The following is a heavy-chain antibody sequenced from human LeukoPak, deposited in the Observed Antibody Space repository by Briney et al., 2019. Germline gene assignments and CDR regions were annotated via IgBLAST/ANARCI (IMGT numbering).Heavy chain of an antibody. D-gene: IGHD6-19*01. CDR1: GFTFDDYA. CDR3: AKASSRSFSSGYYGNAFDI. Sequence: GGSPRLSCAASGFTFDDYAMHWVRQAPGKGLEWVSGISWASGSIGYADSVKGRFTISRDNAKNSLYLQMNSLRAEDMALYYCAKASSRSFSSGYYGNAFDIWGQGTMVTVSS. CDR2: ISWASGSI. V-gene: IGHV3-9*03. J-gene: IGHJ3*02.